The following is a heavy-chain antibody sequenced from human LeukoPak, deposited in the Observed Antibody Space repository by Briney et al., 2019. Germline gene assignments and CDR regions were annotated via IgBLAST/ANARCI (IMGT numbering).Heavy chain of an antibody. CDR3: AKAQITIFGVVTALTY. CDR1: GFTFSSYA. J-gene: IGHJ4*02. D-gene: IGHD3-3*01. V-gene: IGHV3-23*01. CDR2: ISGSGGST. Sequence: GGSLRLSCAASGFTFSSYAMSWVRQAPGKGLEWVSAISGSGGSTYYADSVKGRFTISRDNSKNTLYLQMNSLRAEDTAVYYCAKAQITIFGVVTALTYRGQGTLVTVSS.